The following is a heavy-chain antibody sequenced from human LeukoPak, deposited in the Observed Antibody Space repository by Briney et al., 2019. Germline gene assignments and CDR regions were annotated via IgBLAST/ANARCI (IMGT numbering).Heavy chain of an antibody. D-gene: IGHD2-8*01. CDR1: GGSISSSDYY. CDR3: ARENYCTNGVCWAFDP. Sequence: KPSETLSLTCTVSGGSISSSDYYWSWIRQPPGKGLEWLGNIYYTGSTSYNPSLKSRVTISVDTFRNQFSLHLSSVTAADTAVYYCARENYCTNGVCWAFDPWGQEPWSPSPQ. CDR2: IYYTGST. J-gene: IGHJ5*02. V-gene: IGHV4-39*07.